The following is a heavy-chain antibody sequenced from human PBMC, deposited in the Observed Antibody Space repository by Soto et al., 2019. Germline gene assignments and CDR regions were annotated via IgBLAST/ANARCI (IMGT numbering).Heavy chain of an antibody. J-gene: IGHJ6*02. CDR2: IYWDNDK. V-gene: IGHV2-5*02. CDR3: PQDRCGGAALRSYPSHYSYGVDV. D-gene: IGHD2-21*01. Sequence: QITLKESGPTLVKPTQTLTLTCTFSGFSLRTSGVGVGWIRQPPGKTLEWLALIYWDNDKRYSPSLRSRLTTYXDXSXIEXALTLNIIDPVDTAKHYCPQDRCGGAALRSYPSHYSYGVDVWGQGTTVTVS. CDR1: GFSLRTSGVG.